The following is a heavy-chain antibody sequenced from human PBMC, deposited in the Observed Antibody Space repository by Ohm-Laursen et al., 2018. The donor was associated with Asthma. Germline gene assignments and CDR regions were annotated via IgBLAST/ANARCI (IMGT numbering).Heavy chain of an antibody. D-gene: IGHD4-17*01. Sequence: GTLSLTCTVSGGSISSYYWSWIRQPPGKGLEWIGYIYYSGSTNYNPSLKSRVTISVDTSKNQFSLKLSSVTAADTAVYYCAREVYGVQDYWGQGTLVTISS. CDR3: AREVYGVQDY. J-gene: IGHJ4*02. V-gene: IGHV4-59*01. CDR2: IYYSGST. CDR1: GGSISSYY.